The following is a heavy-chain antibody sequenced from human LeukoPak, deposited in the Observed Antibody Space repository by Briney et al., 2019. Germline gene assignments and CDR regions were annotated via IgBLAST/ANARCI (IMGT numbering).Heavy chain of an antibody. J-gene: IGHJ4*02. CDR1: GFTFSSYA. D-gene: IGHD2-21*02. Sequence: GGSLRLSCAASGFTFSSYAMSWVRQAPGKGLEWVSAITGSGGSTYYADSVKGRFTISRDNSKNMLYLQMNSLRAEDTAVYYCAKNSPRYCGGDCPLDYWGQGTLVTVSS. CDR3: AKNSPRYCGGDCPLDY. V-gene: IGHV3-23*01. CDR2: ITGSGGST.